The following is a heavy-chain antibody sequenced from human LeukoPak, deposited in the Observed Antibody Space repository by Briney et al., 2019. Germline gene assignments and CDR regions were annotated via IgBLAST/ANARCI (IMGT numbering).Heavy chain of an antibody. CDR2: IYYSGST. CDR1: GGSISSSSYY. J-gene: IGHJ3*02. Sequence: SETLSLTCTVSGGSISSSSYYWGWIRQPPGKGLEWIGSIYYSGSTSYNPSLKSRVTISVDTSKNQFSLKLSSVTAADTAVYHCARHRASYGAFDIWGHGTLVTVSS. D-gene: IGHD3-10*01. V-gene: IGHV4-39*01. CDR3: ARHRASYGAFDI.